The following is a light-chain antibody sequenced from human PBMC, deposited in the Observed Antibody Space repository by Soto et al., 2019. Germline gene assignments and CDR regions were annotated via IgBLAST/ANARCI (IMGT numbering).Light chain of an antibody. V-gene: IGKV3-20*01. J-gene: IGKJ1*01. Sequence: EIVLTQSPGTLSLSPGERATLSCRASQSVTKNYLALYQQKPGQAPRLLIDDASRRATGIPDRFSDSGSGTDFTLTISRLEPEDTAEYYCQQCSTSPLTLGQGTKVEIK. CDR1: QSVTKNY. CDR3: QQCSTSPLT. CDR2: DAS.